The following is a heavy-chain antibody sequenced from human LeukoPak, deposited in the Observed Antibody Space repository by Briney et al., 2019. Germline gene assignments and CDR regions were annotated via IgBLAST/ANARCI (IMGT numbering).Heavy chain of an antibody. CDR3: ARGPRYYYGSGSYYGVVY. J-gene: IGHJ4*02. V-gene: IGHV1-8*02. Sequence: ASVKVSCKASGYTFTGHYMHWVRQATGQGLEWMGWMNPNSGNTGYAQKFQGRVTMTRNTSISTAYMELSSLRSEDTAVYYCARGPRYYYGSGSYYGVVYWGQGTLVTVSS. CDR1: GYTFTGHY. D-gene: IGHD3-10*01. CDR2: MNPNSGNT.